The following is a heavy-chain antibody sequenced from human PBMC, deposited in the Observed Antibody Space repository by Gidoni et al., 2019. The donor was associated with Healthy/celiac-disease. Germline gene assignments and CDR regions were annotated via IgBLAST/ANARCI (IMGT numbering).Heavy chain of an antibody. CDR2: INPNSGGT. D-gene: IGHD2-2*01. CDR1: GSTFTGYY. V-gene: IGHV1-2*02. Sequence: QVQLVQSGAEVKTPGASVQVSCKTAGSTFTGYYMHWVRQAPGQGLEWMGWINPNSGGTNYAQKFQGRVTMTRDTSISTAYMELSRLRSDDTAVYYCARGAHCSSTSCYLHYFDYWGQGTLVTVSS. J-gene: IGHJ4*02. CDR3: ARGAHCSSTSCYLHYFDY.